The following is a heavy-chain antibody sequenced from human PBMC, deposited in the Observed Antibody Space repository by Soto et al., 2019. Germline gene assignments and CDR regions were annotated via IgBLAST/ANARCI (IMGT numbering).Heavy chain of an antibody. CDR2: TYYNSKWYT. D-gene: IGHD1-1*01. V-gene: IGHV6-1*01. Sequence: QVQLQQSGPGLVKPSQTLSLTCAISGDSVSGGSGAWNWLRQSPSRGLEWLGRTYYNSKWYTDYAVSVKSRVSINPDTSKNQFALQLNSVTPEDTGVYYCARGLLATKFDYWGQGTLVTVSS. J-gene: IGHJ4*02. CDR1: GDSVSGGSGA. CDR3: ARGLLATKFDY.